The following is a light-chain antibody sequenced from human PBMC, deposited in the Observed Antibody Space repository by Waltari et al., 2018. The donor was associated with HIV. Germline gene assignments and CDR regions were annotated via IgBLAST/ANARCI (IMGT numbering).Light chain of an antibody. CDR2: GAS. CDR1: QSVSSN. Sequence: EIVMTQSPATLSVSPGERATLSCRARQSVSSNLAWYLQKPGQAPRLLVSGASTRATGIPARFSGSGSGTEFTLTISSLQSEDFAVYYCQQYYDWPSFGQGTRLEIK. CDR3: QQYYDWPS. J-gene: IGKJ5*01. V-gene: IGKV3-15*01.